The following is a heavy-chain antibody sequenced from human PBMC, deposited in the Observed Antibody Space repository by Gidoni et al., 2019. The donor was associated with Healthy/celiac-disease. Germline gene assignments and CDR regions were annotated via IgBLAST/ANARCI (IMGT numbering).Heavy chain of an antibody. J-gene: IGHJ4*02. CDR2: IKSKTDGGTT. V-gene: IGHV3-15*01. Sequence: EVQLVESGGGLVKPGGSLRLSCAASGFTFSNAWMSWVRQAPGKGREWVSLIKSKTDGGTTDYAAPVKGRFTISRDDSKNTLYLQMNSLKTEDTAVYYCTTYDLWSGYLDYWGQGTLVTVSS. CDR3: TTYDLWSGYLDY. CDR1: GFTFSNAW. D-gene: IGHD3-3*01.